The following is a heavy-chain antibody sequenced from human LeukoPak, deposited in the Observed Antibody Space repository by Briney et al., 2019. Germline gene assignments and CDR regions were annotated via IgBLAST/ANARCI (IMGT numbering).Heavy chain of an antibody. CDR1: GGSISSGDYY. CDR2: INHSGST. D-gene: IGHD3-22*01. V-gene: IGHV4-39*07. J-gene: IGHJ4*02. CDR3: ASGRATDYYDSSGYYFFDY. Sequence: SETLSLTCTVSGGSISSGDYYWSWIRQPPGKGLEWIGEINHSGSTNYNPSLKSRVTISVDTSKNQFSLKLSSVTAADTAVYYCASGRATDYYDSSGYYFFDYWGQGTLVAVSS.